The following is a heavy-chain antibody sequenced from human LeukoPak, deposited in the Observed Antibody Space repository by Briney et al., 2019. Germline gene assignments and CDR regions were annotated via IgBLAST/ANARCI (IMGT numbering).Heavy chain of an antibody. J-gene: IGHJ4*02. CDR1: GFTFSSYA. CDR3: AKDGSSYPRGADY. Sequence: PGGSLRLSCAASGFTFSSYAMSWVRQAPGKGLEWVSAISGSGGSTYYADSVKGRFTISRDISKNTLYLQMNSLRAEDTAVYYCAKDGSSYPRGADYWGQGTLVTVSS. V-gene: IGHV3-23*01. CDR2: ISGSGGST. D-gene: IGHD2-15*01.